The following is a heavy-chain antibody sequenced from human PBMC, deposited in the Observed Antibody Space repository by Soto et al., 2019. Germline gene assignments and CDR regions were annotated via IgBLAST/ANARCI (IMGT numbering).Heavy chain of an antibody. J-gene: IGHJ4*02. CDR2: IYYSGST. V-gene: IGHV4-39*01. CDR3: ARHVVYDYGDDKGVDY. CDR1: GGSISSSSYY. D-gene: IGHD4-17*01. Sequence: SETLSLTCTVSGGSISSSSYYWGWIRQPPGKGLEWIGGIYYSGSTYYNPSLKSRVTISVDTSKNQFSLKLSSVTAADTAVYYCARHVVYDYGDDKGVDYWGQGTLVTVSS.